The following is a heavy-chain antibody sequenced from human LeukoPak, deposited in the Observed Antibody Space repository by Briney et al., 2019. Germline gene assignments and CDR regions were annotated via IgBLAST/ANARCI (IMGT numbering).Heavy chain of an antibody. D-gene: IGHD2-2*02. V-gene: IGHV1-18*01. Sequence: GASVTVSFKSSVYTFTNHGFSWVRQAPGQGLEWMGWISTYNGDTNYAQNLQGRVTMTTDTSTSTAYMEMRSLRSDDTAVYYCARDCSSTSCYNVYWGQGTLVTVSS. CDR3: ARDCSSTSCYNVY. CDR2: ISTYNGDT. CDR1: VYTFTNHG. J-gene: IGHJ4*02.